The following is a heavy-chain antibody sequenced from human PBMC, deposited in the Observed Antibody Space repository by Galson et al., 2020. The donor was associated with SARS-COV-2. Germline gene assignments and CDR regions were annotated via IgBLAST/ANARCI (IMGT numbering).Heavy chain of an antibody. CDR1: GFNFNNYG. CDR3: VKGPWVVVAVSTSYNYYMDV. Sequence: GGSLRLSCETSGFNFNNYGFHWVRQAPGKGLEWVALIRHDGNNKYYADSVKGRFSISRDNSKNTLYLQMNSLRPEDTAMYYCVKGPWVVVAVSTSYNYYMDVWGTGTTVTISS. CDR2: IRHDGNNK. D-gene: IGHD2-15*01. V-gene: IGHV3-30*02. J-gene: IGHJ6*03.